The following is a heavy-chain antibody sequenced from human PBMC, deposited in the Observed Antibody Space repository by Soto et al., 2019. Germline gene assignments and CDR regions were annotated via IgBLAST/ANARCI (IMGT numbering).Heavy chain of an antibody. CDR3: ARDRGRSRFLEWLTPIRTTTYGMDV. V-gene: IGHV4-30-4*01. D-gene: IGHD3-3*01. Sequence: PSETLSLTCTVSGGSISSGDYYWSWIRQPPGKGLEWIGYIYYSGSTYYNPSLKSRVTISVDTSKNQFSLKLSSVTAADTAVYYCARDRGRSRFLEWLTPIRTTTYGMDVWGQGTTVTVSS. J-gene: IGHJ6*02. CDR2: IYYSGST. CDR1: GGSISSGDYY.